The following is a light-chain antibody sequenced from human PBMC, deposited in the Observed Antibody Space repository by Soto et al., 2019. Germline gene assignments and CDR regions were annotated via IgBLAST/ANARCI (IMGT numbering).Light chain of an antibody. CDR1: QSISNY. Sequence: DIQMTQSPSSLSASVGDRVTITCRASQSISNYLNWYQQKPGKAPKVLIYAASTLQSGVPSRFSGSGSGTDFTLTISSLQPEDFATYYCQQSYSTPPTRTFGQGTKVDIK. CDR3: QQSYSTPPTRT. V-gene: IGKV1-39*01. J-gene: IGKJ1*01. CDR2: AAS.